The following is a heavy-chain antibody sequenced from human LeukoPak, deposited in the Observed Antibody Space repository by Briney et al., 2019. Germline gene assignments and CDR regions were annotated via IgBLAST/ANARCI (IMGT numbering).Heavy chain of an antibody. J-gene: IGHJ3*02. D-gene: IGHD6-13*01. V-gene: IGHV3-53*05. Sequence: GGSLRLSCAASGFTVSSNYMSWVRQAPGKGLEWVSVIYSGGSTYYADSVKGRFTISRDNSKNTLYLQMGSLRAEDMAVYYCARDLDSSSWAALGIWGQGTMVTVSS. CDR3: ARDLDSSSWAALGI. CDR1: GFTVSSNY. CDR2: IYSGGST.